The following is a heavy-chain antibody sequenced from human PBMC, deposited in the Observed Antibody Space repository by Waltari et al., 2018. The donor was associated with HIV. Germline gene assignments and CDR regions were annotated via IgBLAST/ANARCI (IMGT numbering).Heavy chain of an antibody. CDR2: IKKDGRGN. D-gene: IGHD6-25*01. V-gene: IGHV3-7*01. CDR3: AKCEGSDGRSWYVDV. CDR1: GFNVKNYG. Sequence: EVQLAEAGGGLAQPGGALRLCCPAWGFNVKNYGMGWIRQDPGKGLEWRANIKKDGRGNPFVDFRTGRFPIVRANARKSIFLQMSKLRVGDTALYYCAKCEGSDGRSWYVDVWGRCTLVTVSS. J-gene: IGHJ2*01.